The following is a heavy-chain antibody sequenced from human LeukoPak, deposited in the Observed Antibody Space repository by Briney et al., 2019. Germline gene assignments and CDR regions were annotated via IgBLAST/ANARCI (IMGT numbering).Heavy chain of an antibody. J-gene: IGHJ6*02. Sequence: PSETLSLTCTVSGGSISSYYWSWIRQPPGKGLEWIGYIYYSGSTNYNPSLKSRVTISVDTSKNQFSLKLSSVTAADTAVYYCAGTPGYDFWSGYSIPYYYGMDVWGQGTTVTVSS. CDR3: AGTPGYDFWSGYSIPYYYGMDV. CDR2: IYYSGST. CDR1: GGSISSYY. D-gene: IGHD3-3*01. V-gene: IGHV4-59*01.